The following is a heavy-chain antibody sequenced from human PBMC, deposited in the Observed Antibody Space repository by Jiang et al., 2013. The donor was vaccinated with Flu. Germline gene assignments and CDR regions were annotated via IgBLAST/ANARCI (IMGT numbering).Heavy chain of an antibody. CDR2: ISHGGDA. CDR3: ARGVGARGSNIDY. J-gene: IGHJ4*02. CDR1: GFSIDSGYS. Sequence: KPSETLSLTCTVSGFSIDSGYSWDWIRQSPGKRLQWIGTISHGGDAFYNSSLKSRVIMSLDTSKNQFSLRLNSVTAADSAVYYCARGVGARGSNIDYWGQGILVTVSS. V-gene: IGHV4-38-2*02. D-gene: IGHD3-10*01.